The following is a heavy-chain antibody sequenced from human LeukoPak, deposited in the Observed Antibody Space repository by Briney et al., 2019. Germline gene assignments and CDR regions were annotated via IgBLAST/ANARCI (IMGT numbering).Heavy chain of an antibody. CDR2: ISGSGDNT. Sequence: GGSLRLSCAASGFTFSSYGMSWVRQAPGKGLEWVSAISGSGDNTYYADSVKGRFTISRDNSKNTLYLQMNSLRAEDTAVYYCARVTYGSGTYGAFDYWGQGTLVTVSS. V-gene: IGHV3-23*01. CDR3: ARVTYGSGTYGAFDY. D-gene: IGHD3-10*01. J-gene: IGHJ4*02. CDR1: GFTFSSYG.